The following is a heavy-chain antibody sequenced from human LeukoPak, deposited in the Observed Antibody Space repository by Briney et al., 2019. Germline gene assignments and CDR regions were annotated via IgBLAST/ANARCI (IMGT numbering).Heavy chain of an antibody. CDR3: TRSYDSTHFWY. V-gene: IGHV3-49*04. CDR1: GFTFGDYA. J-gene: IGHJ4*02. D-gene: IGHD3-22*01. CDR2: IRSKAYGGTT. Sequence: GGSLRLSCTASGFTFGDYAMSWVRQAPGKGLEWVGFIRSKAYGGTTEYAASVEGRFTISRDDSKSIAYLQMNSLKTEDTAVYYCTRSYDSTHFWYWGQGTLVTVSS.